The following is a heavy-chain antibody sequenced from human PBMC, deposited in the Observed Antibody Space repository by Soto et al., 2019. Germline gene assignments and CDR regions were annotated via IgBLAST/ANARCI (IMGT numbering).Heavy chain of an antibody. J-gene: IGHJ4*02. CDR1: GGSISSGGYY. CDR3: ARGSNTAMAERYFDY. Sequence: QVQLQESGPGLVKPSQTLSLTCTVSGGSISSGGYYWSWIRQHPGKGLEWIGYIYYSGSTYYNPSLKSRVTISVDTSKNQFSLKLSSVTAADTAVYYCARGSNTAMAERYFDYWGQGTLVTVSS. V-gene: IGHV4-31*03. CDR2: IYYSGST. D-gene: IGHD5-18*01.